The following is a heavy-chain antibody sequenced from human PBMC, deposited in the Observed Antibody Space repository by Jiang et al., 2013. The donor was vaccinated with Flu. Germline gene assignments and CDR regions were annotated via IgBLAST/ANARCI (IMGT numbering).Heavy chain of an antibody. CDR2: IDPSDSYT. J-gene: IGHJ5*02. CDR3: ARSPRSPVGCSSTSCYSAFDP. CDR1: GYSFTSYW. D-gene: IGHD2-2*02. V-gene: IGHV5-10-1*01. Sequence: GAEVKKPGESLRISCKGSGYSFTSYWISWARQMPGKGLEWMGRIDPSDSYTNYSPSFQGHVTISADKSISTAYLQWSSLKASDTAMYYCARSPRSPVGCSSTSCYSAFDPWGQGTLVTVSS.